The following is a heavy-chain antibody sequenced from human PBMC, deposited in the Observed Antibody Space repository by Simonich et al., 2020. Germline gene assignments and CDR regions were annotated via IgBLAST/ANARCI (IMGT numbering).Heavy chain of an antibody. CDR3: ARDHLDSGSYYFDY. CDR2: ISYDGSKK. CDR1: GFTFSSYA. V-gene: IGHV3-30*07. J-gene: IGHJ4*02. Sequence: QVQLVESGGGVVQPGRSLRLSVAASGFTFSSYAMHWVRQAPGRGVEWVSVISYDGSKKYYADSVKGRFTIARDKSKNTLYLQMNSLRAEDTAVYYCARDHLDSGSYYFDYWGQGTLVTVSS. D-gene: IGHD1-26*01.